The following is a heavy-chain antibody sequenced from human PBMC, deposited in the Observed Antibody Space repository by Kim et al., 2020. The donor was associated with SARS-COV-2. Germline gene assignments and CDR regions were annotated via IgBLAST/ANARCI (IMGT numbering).Heavy chain of an antibody. CDR3: AKDIAYSNYLYGMDV. CDR2: ISGDGGST. Sequence: GGSLRLSCAASGFTFDDYAMHWVRQAPGKGLEWVSLISGDGGSTYYADSVKGRFTISRDNSKNSLYLQMNSLRTEDTALYYCAKDIAYSNYLYGMDVWGQGTTVTVSS. J-gene: IGHJ6*02. CDR1: GFTFDDYA. V-gene: IGHV3-43*02. D-gene: IGHD4-4*01.